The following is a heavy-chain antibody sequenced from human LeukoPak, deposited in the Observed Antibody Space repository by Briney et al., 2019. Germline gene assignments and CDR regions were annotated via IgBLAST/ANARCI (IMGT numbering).Heavy chain of an antibody. CDR1: GASISSSTYY. CDR2: IYYTGTT. J-gene: IGHJ4*02. CDR3: ASAPRQGSIGGLDY. D-gene: IGHD3-16*01. Sequence: TSETLSLTCSVSGASISSSTYYWVWIRQPPGKGPEWIGAIYYTGTTFYNPSLRSRVTISVDTSKNHFSLKLSSVTAADAALYYCASAPRQGSIGGLDYWGQGTLVTVSS. V-gene: IGHV4-39*02.